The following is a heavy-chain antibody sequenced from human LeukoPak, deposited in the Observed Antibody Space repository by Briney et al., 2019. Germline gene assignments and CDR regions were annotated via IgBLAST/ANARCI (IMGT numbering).Heavy chain of an antibody. Sequence: GGSLRLSCAASGFTFSSYSMNWVRQAPGKGLEWVSSISSSSSYIYYADSVKGRFTISRDNAKISLYLQMNSLRAEDTAVYYCARGRSAAPRGSDYWGQGTLVTVSS. J-gene: IGHJ4*02. CDR2: ISSSSSYI. V-gene: IGHV3-21*01. CDR1: GFTFSSYS. D-gene: IGHD6-6*01. CDR3: ARGRSAAPRGSDY.